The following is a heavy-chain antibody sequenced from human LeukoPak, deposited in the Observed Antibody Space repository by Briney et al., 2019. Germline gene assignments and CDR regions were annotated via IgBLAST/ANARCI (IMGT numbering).Heavy chain of an antibody. D-gene: IGHD3-16*02. Sequence: GGSLRLSCAASGFTFSSYSMNWVRQAPGKGLEWVSSISTSGSFIYSADSVKGRFTISRDNAKNSLYLQMNSLRAEDTALYYCAKVGYDYVWGSYRGYFDYWGQGTLVTVSS. CDR1: GFTFSSYS. CDR3: AKVGYDYVWGSYRGYFDY. CDR2: ISTSGSFI. J-gene: IGHJ4*02. V-gene: IGHV3-21*04.